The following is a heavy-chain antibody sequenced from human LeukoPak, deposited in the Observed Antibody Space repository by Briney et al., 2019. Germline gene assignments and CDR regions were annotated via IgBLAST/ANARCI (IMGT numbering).Heavy chain of an antibody. V-gene: IGHV3-21*01. CDR1: GVTFSSYS. Sequence: GGSLRLSCAASGVTFSSYSMNWVRQAPGKGLEWVSSISSSSSYIYYADSVKGRFTISRDNAKNSLHLQMNSLRAEDTAVYYCARGRFGSYISFDYWGQGTLVTVSS. CDR2: ISSSSSYI. J-gene: IGHJ4*02. D-gene: IGHD1-26*01. CDR3: ARGRFGSYISFDY.